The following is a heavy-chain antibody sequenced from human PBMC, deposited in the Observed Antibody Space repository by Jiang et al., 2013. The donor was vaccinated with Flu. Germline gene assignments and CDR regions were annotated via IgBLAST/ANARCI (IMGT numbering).Heavy chain of an antibody. CDR3: AKVQTPSGYYYTDAFDI. CDR2: ISGSGGST. Sequence: QLLESGGGLVQPGGSLRLSCAASGFTFSSYAMSWVRQAPGKGLEWVSAISGSGGSTYYADSVKGRFTISRDNSKNTLYLQMNSLRAEDTAVYYCAKVQTPSGYYYTDAFDIWGQGTMVTVSS. CDR1: GFTFSSYA. J-gene: IGHJ3*02. V-gene: IGHV3-23*01. D-gene: IGHD3-22*01.